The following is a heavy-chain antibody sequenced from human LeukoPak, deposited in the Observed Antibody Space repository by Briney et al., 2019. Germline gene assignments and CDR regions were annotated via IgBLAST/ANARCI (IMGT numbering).Heavy chain of an antibody. D-gene: IGHD2-15*01. CDR2: INPNSGGT. J-gene: IGHJ3*02. V-gene: IGHV1-2*06. Sequence: GASVKVSCKASGYTFTGYYMHWVRQAPGQGLEWMGRINPNSGGTNYAQKFQGKVTMTRDTSISTAYMELSRLRSDDTAVYYCARAGRYCSGGSCYDAFDIWGQGTMVT. CDR1: GYTFTGYY. CDR3: ARAGRYCSGGSCYDAFDI.